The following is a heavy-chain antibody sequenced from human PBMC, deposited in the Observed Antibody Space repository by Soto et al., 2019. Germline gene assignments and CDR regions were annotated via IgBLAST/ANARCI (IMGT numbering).Heavy chain of an antibody. Sequence: GXSVKVYCKASGGTFSSYAISWVRQAPVQGLEWMGGIIPIFGTANYAQKFQGRVTITADESTSTAYMELSSLRSEETAVYYCASLGGPPQLWYWTPYYYYGMDVWGQGTTVTVSS. J-gene: IGHJ6*02. V-gene: IGHV1-69*13. CDR3: ASLGGPPQLWYWTPYYYYGMDV. D-gene: IGHD5-18*01. CDR2: IIPIFGTA. CDR1: GGTFSSYA.